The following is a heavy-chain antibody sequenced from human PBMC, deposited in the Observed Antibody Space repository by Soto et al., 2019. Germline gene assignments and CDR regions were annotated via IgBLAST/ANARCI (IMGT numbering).Heavy chain of an antibody. CDR2: TYYRSKWYN. D-gene: IGHD6-6*01. CDR1: GDSVSSNSAA. J-gene: IGHJ6*02. V-gene: IGHV6-1*01. CDR3: ARDPRRAYSSSIWVAPVYYYGMDV. Sequence: SQTLSLTCAISGDSVSSNSAAWNWIRQSPSRGLEWLGRTYYRSKWYNDYAVSVKSRITINPDTSKNQFSLQLNSVTPEDTAVYYCARDPRRAYSSSIWVAPVYYYGMDVWGQGTTVTVS.